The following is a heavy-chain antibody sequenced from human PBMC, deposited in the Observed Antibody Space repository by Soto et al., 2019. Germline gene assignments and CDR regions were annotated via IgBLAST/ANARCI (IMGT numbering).Heavy chain of an antibody. CDR2: ISWNSGSR. D-gene: IGHD3-22*01. CDR1: GFTLDDYA. Sequence: GGSLRLSCAASGFTLDDYAMHWVRQAPGKGLEGVSGISWNSGSRGYADSVKGRFTISRDNAKNSLYMQMNSLRAEDTALYYWAKSVTTRYYYYGMDVWGQGTTVTVSS. J-gene: IGHJ6*02. CDR3: AKSVTTRYYYYGMDV. V-gene: IGHV3-9*01.